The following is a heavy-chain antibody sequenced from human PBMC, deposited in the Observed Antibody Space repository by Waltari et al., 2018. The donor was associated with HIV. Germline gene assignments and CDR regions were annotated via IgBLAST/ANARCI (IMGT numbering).Heavy chain of an antibody. J-gene: IGHJ4*02. V-gene: IGHV3-15*01. CDR2: SKIKTDGGST. CDR1: GFTFTNAW. Sequence: EVQLVESGGGLVMPGGSLRLSCAASGFTFTNAWMTWVRQAPGKGLEWVGRSKIKTDGGSTDYAAPVRGKFTISRDDSKSTLYLQMNSLETEDTAVYYCTTAMIDYWGQGTLVTVSS. D-gene: IGHD3-22*01. CDR3: TTAMIDY.